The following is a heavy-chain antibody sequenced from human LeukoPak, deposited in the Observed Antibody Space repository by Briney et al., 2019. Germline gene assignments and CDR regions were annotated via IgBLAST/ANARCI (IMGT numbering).Heavy chain of an antibody. CDR3: ARHQMVRWISAEGFDY. CDR2: INPSGGST. J-gene: IGHJ4*02. V-gene: IGHV1-46*01. Sequence: ASVKVSCTASGYTFTSYYMHWVRQAPGQGLEWMGIINPSGGSTSYAQKFQGRVTMTRDTSTSTVYMELSSLRSEDTAVYYCARHQMVRWISAEGFDYWGQGTLVTVSS. D-gene: IGHD2-2*03. CDR1: GYTFTSYY.